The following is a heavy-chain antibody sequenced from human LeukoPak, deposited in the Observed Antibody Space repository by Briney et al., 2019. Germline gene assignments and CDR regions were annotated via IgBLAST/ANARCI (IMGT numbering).Heavy chain of an antibody. CDR3: ARNTADFDY. CDR1: GDSINSYY. V-gene: IGHV4-59*01. CDR2: IYYSGST. J-gene: IGHJ4*02. D-gene: IGHD4-17*01. Sequence: PSETLSLTCTVSGDSINSYYWSWIRQPPGKGLEWIGYIYYSGSTNYNPSLKGRVTISVDTSKNQFSLKLSSVTAADTAVYYCARNTADFDYWGQGTLVTVSS.